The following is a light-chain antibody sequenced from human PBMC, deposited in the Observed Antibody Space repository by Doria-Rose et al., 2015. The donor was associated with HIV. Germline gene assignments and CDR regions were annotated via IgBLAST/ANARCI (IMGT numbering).Light chain of an antibody. CDR2: DGS. CDR1: QSFSSTY. CDR3: HQYGTSWT. J-gene: IGKJ1*01. V-gene: IGKV3-20*01. Sequence: TRSPGTLSLSPGERATFSCRASQSFSSTYLAWYQQKPGQAPSLLIYDGSTRATGIPDRFSASGSGTDFTLTTNRLEPEDFALYYCHQYGTSWTSGQGTKVEI.